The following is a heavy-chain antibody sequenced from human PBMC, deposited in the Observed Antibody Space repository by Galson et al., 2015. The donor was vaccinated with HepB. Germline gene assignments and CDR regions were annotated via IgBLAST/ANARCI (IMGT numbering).Heavy chain of an antibody. D-gene: IGHD6-19*01. CDR3: ARELGIAVAADY. CDR1: GFTFSSYT. Sequence: SLRLSCAASGFTFSSYTMHWVRQAPGKGLEWVAFISYDGSNKYHADSVKGRLTISRDNSKNTLYLQMNSLRGEDTAIYYCARELGIAVAADYWGQGTLVTVSS. V-gene: IGHV3-30*04. J-gene: IGHJ4*02. CDR2: ISYDGSNK.